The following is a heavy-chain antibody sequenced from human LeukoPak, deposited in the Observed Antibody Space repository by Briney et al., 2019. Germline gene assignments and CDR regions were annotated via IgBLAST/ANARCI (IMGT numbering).Heavy chain of an antibody. V-gene: IGHV3-7*01. CDR3: ARDPNFTYYYDSSGYSDY. CDR1: GFTFSSYW. D-gene: IGHD3-22*01. CDR2: IKQDGSGK. Sequence: AGGSLRLSCAASGFTFSSYWMSWVRQAPGKGLEWVANIKQDGSGKYYVDSVKGRFTISRDNAKNSLYLQMNSQRAEDTAVYYCARDPNFTYYYDSSGYSDYWGQGTLVTVSS. J-gene: IGHJ4*02.